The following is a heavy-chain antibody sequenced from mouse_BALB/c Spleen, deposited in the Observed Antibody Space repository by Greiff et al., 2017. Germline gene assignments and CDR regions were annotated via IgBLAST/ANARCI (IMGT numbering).Heavy chain of an antibody. V-gene: IGHV2-6-7*01. Sequence: VKLMESGPGLVAPSQSLSITCTVSGFSLTGYGVNWVRQPPGKGLEWLGMIWGDGSTDYNSALKSRLSISKDNSKSQVFLKMNSLQTDDTARYYCARDPHYGGSLMDYWGQGTSVTVSS. J-gene: IGHJ4*01. CDR1: GFSLTGYG. D-gene: IGHD1-1*02. CDR3: ARDPHYGGSLMDY. CDR2: IWGDGST.